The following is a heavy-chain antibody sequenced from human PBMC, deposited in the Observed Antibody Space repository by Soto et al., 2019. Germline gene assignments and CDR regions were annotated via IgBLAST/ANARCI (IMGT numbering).Heavy chain of an antibody. CDR3: ARDFSNYDFWSGPMGY. J-gene: IGHJ4*02. CDR2: IWYDGSNK. D-gene: IGHD3-3*01. V-gene: IGHV3-33*01. Sequence: GGSLRLSCAASGFTFSSYGMHWVRQAPGKGLEWVAVIWYDGSNKYYADSVKGRFTISRDNSKNTLYLQMNSLRAEDTAVYYCARDFSNYDFWSGPMGYWGQGTLVTVSS. CDR1: GFTFSSYG.